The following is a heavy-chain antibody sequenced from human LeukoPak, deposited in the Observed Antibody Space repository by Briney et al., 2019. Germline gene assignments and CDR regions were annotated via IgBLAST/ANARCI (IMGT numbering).Heavy chain of an antibody. CDR1: GFTFSSYA. J-gene: IGHJ3*02. Sequence: GGSLRLSCAASGFTFSSYAMSWVRQAPGKGLEWVSAISGSGSNTYYVDSVKGRFTISRDNSQNTLYLQMNSLRAEDTAVYYCAKTGDYFDSSGYYRPDAFDIWGRGTMVTVSS. CDR3: AKTGDYFDSSGYYRPDAFDI. D-gene: IGHD3-22*01. V-gene: IGHV3-23*01. CDR2: ISGSGSNT.